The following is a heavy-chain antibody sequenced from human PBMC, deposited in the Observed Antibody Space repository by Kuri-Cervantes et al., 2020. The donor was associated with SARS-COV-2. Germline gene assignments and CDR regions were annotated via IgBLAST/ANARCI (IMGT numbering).Heavy chain of an antibody. CDR2: IIPIFGTA. J-gene: IGHJ6*03. V-gene: IGHV1-69*05. Sequence: SVKVSCKASGGTFSSYAISWVRQAPGQGLEWMGGIIPIFGTANYAQKFQGRVTITTDESTSTAYMELSSLRSEGTAVYYCARGLVDRYCSSTSCPYYYYYYMDVWGKGTTVTVSS. CDR3: ARGLVDRYCSSTSCPYYYYYYMDV. D-gene: IGHD2-2*01. CDR1: GGTFSSYA.